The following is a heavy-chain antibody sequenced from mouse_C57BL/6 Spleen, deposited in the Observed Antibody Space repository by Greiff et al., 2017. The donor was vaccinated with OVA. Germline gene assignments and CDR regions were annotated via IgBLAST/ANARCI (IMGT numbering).Heavy chain of an antibody. CDR3: THYYYGSSPFDY. D-gene: IGHD1-1*01. V-gene: IGHV14-1*01. CDR2: IDPEDGDT. J-gene: IGHJ2*01. CDR1: GFNINDYY. Sequence: EVKLQQSGAELVRPGASVKLSCTASGFNINDYYMHWVKQRPEQGLEWIGRIDPEDGDTEYAPKFQGQATMTADTSSNTAYLQLSRLTSEDTAVYYCTHYYYGSSPFDYWGQGTTLTVSS.